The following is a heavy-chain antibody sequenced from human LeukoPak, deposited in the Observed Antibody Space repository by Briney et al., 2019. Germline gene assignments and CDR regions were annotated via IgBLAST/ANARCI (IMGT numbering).Heavy chain of an antibody. J-gene: IGHJ4*02. CDR3: ARGNGYSFDH. CDR2: ISSSGNSM. CDR1: GFIFSDYY. Sequence: PGGSLRLSCAASGFIFSDYYMNWMRQAPGQGLEWISYISSSGNSMHYADSVKGRFTISRDNTKNSLYLQLISLRAEDTAVYYCARGNGYSFDHWGQGALVTVSS. V-gene: IGHV3-11*04.